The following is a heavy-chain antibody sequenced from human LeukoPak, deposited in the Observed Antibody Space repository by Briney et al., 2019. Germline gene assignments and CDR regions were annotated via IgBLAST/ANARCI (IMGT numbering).Heavy chain of an antibody. D-gene: IGHD2-21*01. J-gene: IGHJ4*02. CDR1: GGSISSYY. CDR3: ARANIVVVIATSFDY. CDR2: INHSGST. Sequence: SETLSLTCTVSGGSISSYYWSWIRQPPGKGLEWIGEINHSGSTNYNPSLKSRVTISVDTSKNQFSLKLSSVTAADTAVYYCARANIVVVIATSFDYWGQGTLVTVSS. V-gene: IGHV4-34*01.